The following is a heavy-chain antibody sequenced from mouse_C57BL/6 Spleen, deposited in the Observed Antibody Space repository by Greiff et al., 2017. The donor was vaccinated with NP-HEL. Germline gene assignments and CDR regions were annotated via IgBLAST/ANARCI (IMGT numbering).Heavy chain of an antibody. CDR1: GYTFTSYW. J-gene: IGHJ2*01. CDR2: IHPNSGST. D-gene: IGHD1-1*01. CDR3: ARSPHYYGSSYDY. V-gene: IGHV1-64*01. Sequence: QVQLQQPGAELVKPGASVKLSCKASGYTFTSYWMHWVKQRPGQGLEWIGMIHPNSGSTNYNEKFKSKATLTVDKSSSTAYMQLSSLTSEDSAVYYCARSPHYYGSSYDYWGQGTTLTVSS.